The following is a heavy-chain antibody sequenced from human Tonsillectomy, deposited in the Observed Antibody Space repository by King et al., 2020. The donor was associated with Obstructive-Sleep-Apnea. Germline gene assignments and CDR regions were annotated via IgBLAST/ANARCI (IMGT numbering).Heavy chain of an antibody. D-gene: IGHD2-2*01. CDR1: GFTFSNYA. J-gene: IGHJ3*01. V-gene: IGHV3-23*04. CDR3: AKDDGIGGYCSSSSCFDALDV. Sequence: VQLVQSGGGLVQAGGSLRLSCVASGFTFSNYAMSWVRQAPGKGLEWVTLISDSGRSTYYADSVKGRFTVSRDNSKNTLYLQMNSLRAEDTAVYYCAKDDGIGGYCSSSSCFDALDVWGQGTMVTVAS. CDR2: ISDSGRST.